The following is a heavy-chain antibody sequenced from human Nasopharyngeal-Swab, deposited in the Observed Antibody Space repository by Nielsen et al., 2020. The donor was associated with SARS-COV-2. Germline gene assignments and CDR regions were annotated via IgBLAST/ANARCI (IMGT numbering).Heavy chain of an antibody. D-gene: IGHD1-26*01. CDR3: TRVGSYYYFDY. Sequence: SLKISCTASGFTFGDYAMSWVRQAPGKGLEWVGFIRSKAYGGTTEYAASVKGRFTISRDDSKSIAYLQMNSLKTEDTAVYYCTRVGSYYYFDYWGQGTLVTVSS. CDR2: IRSKAYGGTT. V-gene: IGHV3-49*04. J-gene: IGHJ4*02. CDR1: GFTFGDYA.